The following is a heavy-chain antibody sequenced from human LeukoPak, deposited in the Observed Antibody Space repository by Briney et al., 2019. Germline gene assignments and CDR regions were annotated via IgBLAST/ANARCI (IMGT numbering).Heavy chain of an antibody. CDR3: ARDRSPITRDAFDI. D-gene: IGHD3-16*01. CDR2: ISSSSSYI. V-gene: IGHV3-21*01. CDR1: GFTFSSYS. J-gene: IGHJ3*02. Sequence: PGGSLRLSCAASGFTFSSYSMNWVRQAPGKGLEWVLSISSSSSYIYYADSVKGRFTISRDNAKNSLYLQMNSLRAEDTAVYYCARDRSPITRDAFDIWGQGTMVTVSS.